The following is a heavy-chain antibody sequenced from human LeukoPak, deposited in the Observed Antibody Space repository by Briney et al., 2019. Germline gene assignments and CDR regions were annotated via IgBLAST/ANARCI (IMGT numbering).Heavy chain of an antibody. CDR1: GGSISSYY. V-gene: IGHV4-59*08. CDR2: IYYSGST. CDR3: ARHPSYYDRIDY. Sequence: SETLSLTCTVSGGSISSYYWSWIRQPSGKGLEWIAYIYYSGSTNYNPSLKSRVTISVDTSKNQFSLRLSSVTAADTAVYYCARHPSYYDRIDYWGQGTLVTVSS. J-gene: IGHJ4*02. D-gene: IGHD3-22*01.